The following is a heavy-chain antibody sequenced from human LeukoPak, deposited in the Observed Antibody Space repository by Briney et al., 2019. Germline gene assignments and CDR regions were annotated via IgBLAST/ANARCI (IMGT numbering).Heavy chain of an antibody. CDR2: IYPGDSDT. CDR3: ARQRLRGVSYFDY. D-gene: IGHD3-10*01. Sequence: GESLEISCEGSGYRFTSHWIGWVRQMPGKGLEWMGIIYPGDSDTRYSPSFQGQVTISADKSITTAYLQWTSLKASDTAMYYCARQRLRGVSYFDYWGRGTLVTVSS. J-gene: IGHJ4*02. CDR1: GYRFTSHW. V-gene: IGHV5-51*01.